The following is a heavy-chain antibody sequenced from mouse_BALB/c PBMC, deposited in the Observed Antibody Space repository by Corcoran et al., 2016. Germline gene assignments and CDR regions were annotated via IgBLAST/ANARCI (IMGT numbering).Heavy chain of an antibody. CDR3: ARFERDYGSSYGYVDV. Sequence: QIQLVQSGPELKKPGETVKISCKASGYTFTNYGMNWVKQAPGKGLKWMGWINTYTGEPTYADDFKGRFAFSLETSASTAYLQINNLKNEDTATYFCARFERDYGSSYGYVDVWGAGTTVTVSS. CDR2: INTYTGEP. CDR1: GYTFTNYG. D-gene: IGHD1-1*01. V-gene: IGHV9-3-1*01. J-gene: IGHJ1*01.